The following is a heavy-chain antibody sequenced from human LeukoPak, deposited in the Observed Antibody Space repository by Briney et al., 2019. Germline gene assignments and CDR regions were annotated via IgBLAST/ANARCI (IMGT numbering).Heavy chain of an antibody. J-gene: IGHJ3*02. V-gene: IGHV4-34*01. D-gene: IGHD3-22*01. CDR3: ARDYYDSSGYYDDAFDI. CDR2: IYYSGST. CDR1: GGSFSGYY. Sequence: SQTLSLTCAVYGGSFSGYYWSWIRQPPGKGLEWIGSIYYSGSTYYNPSLKSRVTISVDTSKNQFSLKLSSVTAADTAVYYCARDYYDSSGYYDDAFDIWGQGTMVTVSS.